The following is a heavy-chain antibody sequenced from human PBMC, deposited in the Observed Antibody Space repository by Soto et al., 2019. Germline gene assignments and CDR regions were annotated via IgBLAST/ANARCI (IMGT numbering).Heavy chain of an antibody. D-gene: IGHD3-16*01. CDR2: IKKDGSEK. CDR3: ARLYLTASITSLDY. V-gene: IGHV3-7*01. Sequence: AGGSRRRSWAASGFTFSNYLLSWVRQAPGKGLEWVANIKKDGSEKYYGGSVVGRFTVSRDNAENSLYLQMNSLRAEDTAVYYCARLYLTASITSLDYWGQGTLVTVSS. CDR1: GFTFSNYL. J-gene: IGHJ4*02.